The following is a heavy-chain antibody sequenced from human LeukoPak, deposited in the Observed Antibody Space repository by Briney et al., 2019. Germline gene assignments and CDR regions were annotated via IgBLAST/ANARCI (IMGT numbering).Heavy chain of an antibody. V-gene: IGHV1-69*15. CDR1: GGTFTSYA. CDR2: IIPISGTT. CDR3: ARKLRLGGNWFDP. J-gene: IGHJ5*02. D-gene: IGHD1-26*01. Sequence: SVKVSCKTSGGTFTSYAITWVRQAPGQGLEWMGKIIPISGTTNYAQRFRGRVTFTADESTSTAYMELSSLRSEDTALYYCARKLRLGGNWFDPWGQGTLVTVSS.